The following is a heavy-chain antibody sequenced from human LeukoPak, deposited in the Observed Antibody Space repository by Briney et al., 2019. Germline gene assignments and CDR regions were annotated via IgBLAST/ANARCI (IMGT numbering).Heavy chain of an antibody. D-gene: IGHD4-17*01. CDR1: GGSISSSGYY. CDR3: TRDCPPTQDYGDYQGLRYFDY. V-gene: IGHV4-39*07. Sequence: SETLSLTCTVSGGSISSSGYYWGWIRQPPGKGLEWIGSIYYSGNTYYNPSLKSRVTISVDTSKDQFSLKLTSVTAADTAVYYCTRDCPPTQDYGDYQGLRYFDYWGQGTLVSVSS. CDR2: IYYSGNT. J-gene: IGHJ4*02.